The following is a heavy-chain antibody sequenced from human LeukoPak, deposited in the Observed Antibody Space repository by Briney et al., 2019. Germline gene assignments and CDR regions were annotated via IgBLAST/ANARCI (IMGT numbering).Heavy chain of an antibody. CDR1: GFTFSNAW. CDR2: IKSKTDGGTT. CDR3: TTGNFRFLEWLPIYYMDV. D-gene: IGHD3-3*01. V-gene: IGHV3-15*01. Sequence: GGSLRLSCAASGFTFSNAWMSWVRQAPGKGLEWVGRIKSKTDGGTTDYAAPVKGRFTISRDDSKNTLYLQMNSLKTEDTAVYYCTTGNFRFLEWLPIYYMDVWGKGTTVTVSS. J-gene: IGHJ6*03.